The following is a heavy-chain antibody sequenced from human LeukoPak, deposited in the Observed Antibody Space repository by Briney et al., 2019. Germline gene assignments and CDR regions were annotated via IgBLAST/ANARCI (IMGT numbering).Heavy chain of an antibody. J-gene: IGHJ4*02. D-gene: IGHD6-19*01. V-gene: IGHV4-59*08. CDR2: IYYTGRN. CDR3: VRRDTGWNYFDY. CDR1: GGSINSHY. Sequence: SETLSLTCAVSGGSINSHYWGWIRQPPGKGLEWIGDIYYTGRNNYNPSLKSRVTISVDTSKNLLSLTLTSVPAADTAIYYCVRRDTGWNYFDYWGQGVLLTVSS.